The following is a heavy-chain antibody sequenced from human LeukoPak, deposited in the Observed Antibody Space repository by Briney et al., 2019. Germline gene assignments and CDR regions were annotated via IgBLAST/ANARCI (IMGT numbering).Heavy chain of an antibody. CDR1: GGSISSGGYY. Sequence: SETLSLTCTVFGGSISSGGYYWSWIRQYPGKGLEWIGYIYYSGSTYYNPSLKSRVTISVDTSKNQFSLKLSSVTAADTAVYYCARDHLVRRDYDYVWGSYRPPLDAFDIWGQGTMVTVSS. D-gene: IGHD3-16*02. CDR3: ARDHLVRRDYDYVWGSYRPPLDAFDI. V-gene: IGHV4-31*03. CDR2: IYYSGST. J-gene: IGHJ3*02.